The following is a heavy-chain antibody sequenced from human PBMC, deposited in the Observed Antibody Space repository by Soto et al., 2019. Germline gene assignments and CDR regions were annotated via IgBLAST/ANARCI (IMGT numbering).Heavy chain of an antibody. CDR1: GYTLTELS. CDR3: ATDAPRLRYFDWSGFDI. D-gene: IGHD3-9*01. CDR2: FDPEDGET. Sequence: ASVKVSCKVSGYTLTELSMHWVRQAPGKGLEWMGGFDPEDGETIYAQKFQGRVIMTEDTSTDTAYMELSCLRSEDTAVYYCATDAPRLRYFDWSGFDIWGQGTMVTVSS. V-gene: IGHV1-24*01. J-gene: IGHJ3*02.